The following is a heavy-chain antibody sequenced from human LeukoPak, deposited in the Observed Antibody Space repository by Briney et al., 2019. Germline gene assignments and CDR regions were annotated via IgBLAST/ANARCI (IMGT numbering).Heavy chain of an antibody. D-gene: IGHD4-17*01. J-gene: IGHJ3*02. CDR2: ISAYNGNT. CDR3: ARTPDYGGYSGGYAFDI. CDR1: GYTFTSYG. V-gene: IGHV1-18*01. Sequence: ASVKVSCKASGYTFTSYGISWMRQAPGQGLEWMGWISAYNGNTNYAQKLQGRVTMTTDTSTSTAYMELRSLRPDDTAVYYCARTPDYGGYSGGYAFDIWGQGTMVTVSS.